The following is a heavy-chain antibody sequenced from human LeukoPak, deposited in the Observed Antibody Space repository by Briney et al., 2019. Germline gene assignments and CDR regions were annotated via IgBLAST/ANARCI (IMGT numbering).Heavy chain of an antibody. CDR1: GYTFTSYG. D-gene: IGHD3-10*01. CDR2: ISTYNGNT. CDR3: ARELSLWFGEPGAFDI. J-gene: IGHJ3*02. Sequence: ASVKVSCKASGYTFTSYGISWVRQAPGQGLEWMGWISTYNGNTDYAQKLQGRVTITRDTSASTAYMELSSLRSEDTAVYYCARELSLWFGEPGAFDIWGQGTMVTVSS. V-gene: IGHV1-18*01.